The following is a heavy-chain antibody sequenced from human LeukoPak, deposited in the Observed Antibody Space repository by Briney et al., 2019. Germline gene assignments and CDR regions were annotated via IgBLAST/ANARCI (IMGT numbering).Heavy chain of an antibody. CDR2: MYYTGST. J-gene: IGHJ6*02. Sequence: SQTLSLTCSVSGGSISSDYWAWIRQPPGKGLEWNGYMYYTGSTNYNPSLKSRVTISLATSKNQFSLKLSSVTAADTAVYYCARVSVVYGMDVWGRGTTVTVPS. CDR1: GGSISSDY. V-gene: IGHV4-59*01. CDR3: ARVSVVYGMDV.